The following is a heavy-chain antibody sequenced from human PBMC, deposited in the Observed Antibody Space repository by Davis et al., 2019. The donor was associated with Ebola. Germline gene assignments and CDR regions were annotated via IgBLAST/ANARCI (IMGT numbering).Heavy chain of an antibody. CDR1: GGSFSGYY. D-gene: IGHD3-3*01. CDR2: INHSGST. V-gene: IGHV4-34*01. Sequence: MPSETLSLTCAVYGGSFSGYYWSWIRQPPGKGLEWLGEINHSGSTNYNPSLKSRVTISVDTSKNQFSLKLSSVTAADTAVYYCARAAGLLFYDYWGQGTLVTVSS. CDR3: ARAAGLLFYDY. J-gene: IGHJ4*02.